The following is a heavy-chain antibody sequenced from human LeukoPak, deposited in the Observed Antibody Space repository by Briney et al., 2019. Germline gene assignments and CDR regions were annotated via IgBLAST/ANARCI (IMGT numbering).Heavy chain of an antibody. V-gene: IGHV1-69*05. Sequence: GASVKVSCKASGGTFSSYAISWVRQAPGQGLEWMGGIIPIFGTANYAQKFQGRVTITTDESTSTAYMELSSLRSEDTAVYYCAREYYYDSSGYLGYWGQGTLVTVSS. CDR2: IIPIFGTA. J-gene: IGHJ4*02. CDR1: GGTFSSYA. CDR3: AREYYYDSSGYLGY. D-gene: IGHD3-22*01.